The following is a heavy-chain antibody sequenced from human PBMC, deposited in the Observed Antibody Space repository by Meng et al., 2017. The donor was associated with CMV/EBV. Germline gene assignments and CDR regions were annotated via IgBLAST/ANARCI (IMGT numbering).Heavy chain of an antibody. CDR3: AKDMGNPRGYYYGMDV. CDR1: GFTFSDYY. D-gene: IGHD7-27*01. Sequence: GESLKISCAASGFTFSDYYMSWIRQAPGKGLEWVSYISSSGSTIYYADSVKGRFTISRDNAKNSLYLQMNSLRAEDTAVYYCAKDMGNPRGYYYGMDVWGQGTTVTVSS. J-gene: IGHJ6*02. CDR2: ISSSGSTI. V-gene: IGHV3-11*04.